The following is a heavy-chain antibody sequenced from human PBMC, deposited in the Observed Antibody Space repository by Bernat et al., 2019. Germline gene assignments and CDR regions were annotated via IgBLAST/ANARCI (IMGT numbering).Heavy chain of an antibody. Sequence: EVQLVESGGGLVQPGGSLRLSCAASGFTFSSYSMNWVRQAPGKGLEWVSYISSSSSTIYYADSVKGRFTISRDNAKNSLYLQMNSLRAEDTAVYYCVRDEGYYYDSSGYYSGWDWGQGTLVTVSS. CDR1: GFTFSSYS. J-gene: IGHJ4*02. CDR3: VRDEGYYYDSSGYYSGWD. V-gene: IGHV3-48*01. D-gene: IGHD3-22*01. CDR2: ISSSSSTI.